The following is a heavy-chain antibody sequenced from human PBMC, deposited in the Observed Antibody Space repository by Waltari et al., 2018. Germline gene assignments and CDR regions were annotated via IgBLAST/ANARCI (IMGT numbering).Heavy chain of an antibody. CDR1: GFTFSNSW. V-gene: IGHV3-74*01. J-gene: IGHJ6*02. D-gene: IGHD3-10*01. Sequence: EMQLVESGGGLVQPGGSLRLSCGASGFTFSNSWMDWVRHVQGRGRGGLGRHAPGKGLVWVSLIISDTSKIAYADSVKGRFTISRDNAMNTLYLQMSSLRVEDTAVYYCARDAGWGRMDVWGQGTTVTVSS. CDR2: IISDTSKI. CDR3: ARDAGWGRMDV.